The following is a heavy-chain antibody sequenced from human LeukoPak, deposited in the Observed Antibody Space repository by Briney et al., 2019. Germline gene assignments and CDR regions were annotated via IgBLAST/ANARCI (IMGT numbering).Heavy chain of an antibody. CDR3: AELGITMIGGV. V-gene: IGHV3-23*01. J-gene: IGHJ6*04. CDR1: GFTLRNYD. D-gene: IGHD3-10*02. Sequence: PGGSLRLSCAASGFTLRNYDINWARQAPGKGLEWVSVIRGSTGSTYYADSVKGRFTISRDDSKNSLYLQMNSLRAEDTAVYYCAELGITMIGGVWGKGTTVTISS. CDR2: IRGSTGST.